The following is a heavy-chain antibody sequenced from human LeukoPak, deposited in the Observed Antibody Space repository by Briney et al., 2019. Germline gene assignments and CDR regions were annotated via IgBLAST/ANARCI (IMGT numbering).Heavy chain of an antibody. D-gene: IGHD2-2*02. CDR1: GYTFTSYG. Sequence: ASVKVSCKASGYTFTSYGISWVRQAPGQGLEWMGWISAYNGNTNYAQKLQGRVTMTTDTSTSTAYMELRSLRSDDTAVYYCARDWHSLVVPAAIHTWGAFDIWGQGTMVTVSS. V-gene: IGHV1-18*01. J-gene: IGHJ3*02. CDR3: ARDWHSLVVPAAIHTWGAFDI. CDR2: ISAYNGNT.